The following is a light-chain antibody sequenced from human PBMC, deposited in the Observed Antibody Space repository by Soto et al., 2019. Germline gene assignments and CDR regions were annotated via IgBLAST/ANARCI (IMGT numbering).Light chain of an antibody. J-gene: IGLJ1*01. CDR1: NSDVGAYSY. V-gene: IGLV1-51*01. CDR3: GSWDSSLSAYV. Sequence: QSALTQPASVSGSPGQSITISCTGTNSDVGAYSYVSWYQQYPGKAPKLLIYDDNKRPSGIPDRFSGSKSGTSATLGITGFQTGDEADYYCGSWDSSLSAYVFGTGTKLTVL. CDR2: DDN.